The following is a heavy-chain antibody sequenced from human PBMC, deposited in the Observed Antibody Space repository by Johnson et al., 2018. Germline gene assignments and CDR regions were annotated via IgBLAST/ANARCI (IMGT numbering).Heavy chain of an antibody. Sequence: QVQLVQSGGGLVQPGGSLRLSCAASGFTFSSYAMSWVRQAPGKGLEWVAVISYDGSNKYYADSVKGRFTISRDNSKNTLYLQMNSLRAEDTAVYYWARDDLGIGYYSYYMDVWGKGTTVTVSS. CDR1: GFTFSSYA. J-gene: IGHJ6*03. V-gene: IGHV3-30*03. CDR2: ISYDGSNK. D-gene: IGHD7-27*01. CDR3: ARDDLGIGYYSYYMDV.